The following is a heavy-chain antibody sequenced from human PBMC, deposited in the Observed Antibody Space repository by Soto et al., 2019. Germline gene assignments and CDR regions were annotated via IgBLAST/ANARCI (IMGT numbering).Heavy chain of an antibody. CDR2: IIPIFGTA. J-gene: IGHJ6*02. D-gene: IGHD6-19*01. CDR1: GGTFSSYA. CDR3: ARGSTAVAGFEDGMDV. Sequence: SVKVSCKASGGTFSSYAISWVRQAPGQGLEWMGGIIPIFGTANYAQKFQGRVTITADESTSTAYMELSSLRPEDTAVYYCARGSTAVAGFEDGMDVWGQGTTVTVSS. V-gene: IGHV1-69*13.